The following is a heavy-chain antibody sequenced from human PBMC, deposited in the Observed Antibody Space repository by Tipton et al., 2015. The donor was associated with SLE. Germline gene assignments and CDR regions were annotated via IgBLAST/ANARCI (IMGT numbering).Heavy chain of an antibody. CDR1: GFTFSSYA. V-gene: IGHV3-23*01. Sequence: SLRLSCAASGFTFSSYAMSWVRQAPGKGLEWVSAISGSGGSTYYADSVKGRFTISRDNSKNTLYLQMNSLRAEDTAVYYCAKDIAAAGTVDYWGQGTLVTVSS. CDR3: AKDIAAAGTVDY. J-gene: IGHJ4*02. D-gene: IGHD6-13*01. CDR2: ISGSGGST.